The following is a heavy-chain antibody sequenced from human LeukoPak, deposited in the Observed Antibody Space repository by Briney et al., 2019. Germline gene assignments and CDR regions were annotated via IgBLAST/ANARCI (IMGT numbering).Heavy chain of an antibody. V-gene: IGHV4-30-4*08. CDR1: GGSISSGDYY. CDR3: ARGAGLRNWFDP. J-gene: IGHJ5*02. Sequence: SETLSLTCTVSGGSISSGDYYWSWIRQPPGKGLEWIGYIYYSGSTYCNPSLKSRVTISVDTSKNQFSLKLSSVTAADTAVYYCARGAGLRNWFDPWGQGTLVTVSS. D-gene: IGHD6-13*01. CDR2: IYYSGST.